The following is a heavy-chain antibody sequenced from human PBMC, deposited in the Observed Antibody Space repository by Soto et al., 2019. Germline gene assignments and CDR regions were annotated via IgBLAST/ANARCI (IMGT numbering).Heavy chain of an antibody. J-gene: IGHJ5*02. V-gene: IGHV1-18*04. D-gene: IGHD2-15*01. CDR2: ISAYNGNT. Sequence: QVQLVQSGAEVKKPGASVKVSCKASGYTFTSYGISWVRQAPGQGLEWMGWISAYNGNTNYAQKLQGRVTMTTDTSTSTAYMELRSLRSDDSAVYYCARAKTIVVVVAANWFDPWGQGTLVTVSS. CDR3: ARAKTIVVVVAANWFDP. CDR1: GYTFTSYG.